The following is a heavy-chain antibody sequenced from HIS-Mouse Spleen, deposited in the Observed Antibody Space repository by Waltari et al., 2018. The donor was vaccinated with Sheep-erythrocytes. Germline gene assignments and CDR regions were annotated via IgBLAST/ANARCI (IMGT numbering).Heavy chain of an antibody. J-gene: IGHJ4*02. CDR3: ARARSMIVVVITIDY. CDR1: GFTFSSYA. Sequence: QVQLVESGGGVVQPGRSLRLSCAASGFTFSSYAMHWVRQAPGKGLGWVAVISYDGSNKYSADSVKGRFTISRDNSKNTLYLQMNSLRAEDTAVYYCARARSMIVVVITIDYWGQGTLVTVSS. D-gene: IGHD3-22*01. CDR2: ISYDGSNK. V-gene: IGHV3-30*04.